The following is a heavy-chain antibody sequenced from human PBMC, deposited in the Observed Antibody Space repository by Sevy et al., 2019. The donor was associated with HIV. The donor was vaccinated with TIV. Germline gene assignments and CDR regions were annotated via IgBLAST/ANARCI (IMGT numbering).Heavy chain of an antibody. J-gene: IGHJ3*02. CDR1: GFTFSSYS. V-gene: IGHV3-21*06. D-gene: IGHD2-2*01. Sequence: GGSLRLSCAASGFTFSSYSMNWVRQAPGKGLEWVSSISGISNYIYYAYSVKGRFTISRDNAKSSLYLQMNSLRAEDTAVYYCARTGCSITSCLTADAFDIWGQGTLVTVSS. CDR2: ISGISNYI. CDR3: ARTGCSITSCLTADAFDI.